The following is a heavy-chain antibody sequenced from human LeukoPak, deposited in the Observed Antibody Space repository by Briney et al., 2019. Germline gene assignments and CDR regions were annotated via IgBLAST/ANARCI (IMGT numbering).Heavy chain of an antibody. V-gene: IGHV3-48*03. D-gene: IGHD3-10*02. Sequence: GGSLRLSCAPSGFTFSIYEMNWVREAPGEGGEWVSYISSSGSTIYYADSVKGRFTISRDNAKNSLYLQMNSLRAEDTAVYYCAELGITMIGGVWGKGTTVPISA. CDR2: ISSSGSTI. CDR3: AELGITMIGGV. J-gene: IGHJ6*04. CDR1: GFTFSIYE.